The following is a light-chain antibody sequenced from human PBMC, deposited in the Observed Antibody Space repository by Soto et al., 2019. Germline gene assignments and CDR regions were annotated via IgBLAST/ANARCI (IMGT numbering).Light chain of an antibody. Sequence: QSALTQPASVSGSPGQSITISCTGTNSDMGGYNFVSWYQQHPGKAPKLMFYDVTNRPSGVSNRFSGSKSGKTASLTISGLQAEDEAVYYCSSYTSTNTVVFGGGTKLTV. V-gene: IGLV2-14*03. J-gene: IGLJ2*01. CDR1: NSDMGGYNF. CDR2: DVT. CDR3: SSYTSTNTVV.